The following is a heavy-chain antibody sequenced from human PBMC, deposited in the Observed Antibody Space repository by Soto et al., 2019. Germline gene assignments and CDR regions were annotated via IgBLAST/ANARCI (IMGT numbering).Heavy chain of an antibody. CDR2: INAASGNT. V-gene: IGHV1-3*01. CDR1: GYTFTNYA. J-gene: IGHJ5*02. Sequence: ASVKVSCKASGYTFTNYAIHWVRQAPGQRLEWMGRINAASGNTKYSQKFQGRVTITRDTSTSTVYMELSSLRSEDTAVYYCARDGDHSGNLWWFDPWGQGTLVTVSS. CDR3: ARDGDHSGNLWWFDP. D-gene: IGHD1-26*01.